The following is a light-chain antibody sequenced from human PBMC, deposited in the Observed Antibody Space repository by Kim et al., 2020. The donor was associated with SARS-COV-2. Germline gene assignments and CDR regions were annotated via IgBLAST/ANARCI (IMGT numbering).Light chain of an antibody. Sequence: SPEERAPLSCRASQRVYSTYLAWYHQNPGQAPNLLIFGASSRAPGIPDRFSGSGSGTDFTLTISRLEPEDFAVYYCQQYGSSPYTFSQGTKLEI. CDR2: GAS. V-gene: IGKV3-20*01. J-gene: IGKJ2*01. CDR3: QQYGSSPYT. CDR1: QRVYSTY.